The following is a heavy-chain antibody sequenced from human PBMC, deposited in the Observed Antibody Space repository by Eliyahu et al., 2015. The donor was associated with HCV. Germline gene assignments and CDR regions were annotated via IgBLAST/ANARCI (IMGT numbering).Heavy chain of an antibody. D-gene: IGHD3-22*01. CDR3: ARMGQYESSGYYGYTHL. CDR2: INGDASDS. V-gene: IGHV3-74*01. J-gene: IGHJ1*01. Sequence: EVQLVESGGGLVQPGGSLRLSCVASGFTFXSYWMHWVRQAPGKGLEWVSRINGDASDSHYADSVKGRFTISRDNAKNTLYLQMNSLRDEDTAVYYCARMGQYESSGYYGYTHLWGQGTLVTVSS. CDR1: GFTFXSYW.